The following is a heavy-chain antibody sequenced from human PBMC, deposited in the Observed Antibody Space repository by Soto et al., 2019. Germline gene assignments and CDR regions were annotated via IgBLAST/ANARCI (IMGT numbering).Heavy chain of an antibody. D-gene: IGHD3-22*01. J-gene: IGHJ1*01. CDR2: ISYDGSNE. V-gene: IGHV3-30-3*01. CDR1: GFTFGSYA. Sequence: QVQLVESGGGVVQPGTSLRLSCAASGFTFGSYAMHWVRQAPGKGPEWVATISYDGSNEYYVDSVQGRFSISRDNSKNTLYLQMISLRAEDTALYYCVKGGYYLRSEYFQHWGQGTLVIVSS. CDR3: VKGGYYLRSEYFQH.